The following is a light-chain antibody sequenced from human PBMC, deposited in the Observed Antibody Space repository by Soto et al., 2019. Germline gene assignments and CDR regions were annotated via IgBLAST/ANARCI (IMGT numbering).Light chain of an antibody. J-gene: IGKJ5*01. CDR2: DTS. CDR1: QDIRND. V-gene: IGKV1-33*01. CDR3: QPYDFVFVT. Sequence: DIQVTQSPSSLSASVGDRVTITCQTSQDIRNDLNWYQQKPGTAPKLLIYDTSNLQPGVTSRFSGSGSGTHFSLTITSLQPEDLATYYCQPYDFVFVTFCQGTRLEI.